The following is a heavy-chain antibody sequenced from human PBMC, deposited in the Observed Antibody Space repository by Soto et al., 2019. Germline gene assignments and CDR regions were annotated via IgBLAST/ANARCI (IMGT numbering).Heavy chain of an antibody. Sequence: SETLSLTCAVYGGAFSGYYWSWIRQPPGKGLEWIVEINHRGITNYNPSLTSRVAISVDTSKNQFSLRLSSLTAAETAVYYFARIRSIYGSASYPRVNCFDPWGQGPLVT. CDR1: GGAFSGYY. CDR2: INHRGIT. CDR3: ARIRSIYGSASYPRVNCFDP. D-gene: IGHD3-10*01. J-gene: IGHJ5*02. V-gene: IGHV4-34*01.